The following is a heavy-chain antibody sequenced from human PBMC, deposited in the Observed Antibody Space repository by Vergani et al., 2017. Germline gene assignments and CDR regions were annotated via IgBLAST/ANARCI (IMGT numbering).Heavy chain of an antibody. D-gene: IGHD3-10*01. CDR1: GFTFSSYA. CDR3: ARDDRSGSYDKHCYYYGGMDV. V-gene: IGHV3-30-3*01. Sequence: QVQLVESGGGVVQPGRSLRLSCAASGFTFSSYAMHWVRQAPGKGLEWVAVISYDGSNKYYADSVKGRFTISRDNSKNTLYLQMNSLRAEDTAVYYGARDDRSGSYDKHCYYYGGMDVWGQGTTVTVSS. J-gene: IGHJ6*02. CDR2: ISYDGSNK.